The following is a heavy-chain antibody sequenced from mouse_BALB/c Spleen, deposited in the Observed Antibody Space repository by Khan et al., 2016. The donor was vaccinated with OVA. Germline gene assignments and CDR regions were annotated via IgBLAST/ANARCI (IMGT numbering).Heavy chain of an antibody. Sequence: QVQLQQSGAELAKPGASVKMSCKASGYTFTSYWMHWVKQRPGQGLEWIGYINPSTGYTEYNQKFKDKPTLTADNSSSTAYMQLSSLTSEDSAVYYCARSPYGKYAMDYWGQGTSVTVSS. CDR1: GYTFTSYW. D-gene: IGHD2-1*01. CDR2: INPSTGYT. J-gene: IGHJ4*01. CDR3: ARSPYGKYAMDY. V-gene: IGHV1-7*01.